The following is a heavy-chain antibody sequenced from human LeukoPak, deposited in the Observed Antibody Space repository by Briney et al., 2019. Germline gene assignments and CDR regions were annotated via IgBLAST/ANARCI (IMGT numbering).Heavy chain of an antibody. V-gene: IGHV4-39*01. J-gene: IGHJ5*02. Sequence: NPSETLSLTCTVSGGSISSGSYFWGWIRQPPGKGLEWIAMIYHSGSPYYNLTLKSRVTISVDTSQNQFSLKLNSVTAADTAVYYCARRVSRPAVAGSNWFDPWGQGTLVIVSS. CDR2: IYHSGSP. CDR3: ARRVSRPAVAGSNWFDP. CDR1: GGSISSGSYF. D-gene: IGHD6-19*01.